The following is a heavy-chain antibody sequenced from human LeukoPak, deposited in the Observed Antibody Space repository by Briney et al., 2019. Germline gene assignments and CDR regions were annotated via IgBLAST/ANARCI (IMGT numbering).Heavy chain of an antibody. CDR1: GFTFSSYA. J-gene: IGHJ4*02. V-gene: IGHV3-66*01. CDR2: IYSGGTT. Sequence: GGSLRLSCAASGFTFSSYAMSWVRQAPGKGLEWVSVIYSGGTTSYADSVKGRFTISGDNSKNTLYLQMNSLRAEDTAVYYCARVHDYGDYFFDYWGQGTLVTVSS. CDR3: ARVHDYGDYFFDY. D-gene: IGHD4-17*01.